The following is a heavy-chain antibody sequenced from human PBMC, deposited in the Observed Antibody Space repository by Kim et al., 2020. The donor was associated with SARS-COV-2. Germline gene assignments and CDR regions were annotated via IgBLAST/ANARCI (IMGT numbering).Heavy chain of an antibody. CDR2: IYYSGST. Sequence: SETLSLTCTVSGGSISSYYWSWIRQPPGKGLEWIGYIYYSGSTNYNPSLKSRVTISVDTSKNQFSLKLSSVTAADTAVYYCARLRCSGGSCYPHYGMDVWGQGTTVTVSS. CDR3: ARLRCSGGSCYPHYGMDV. V-gene: IGHV4-59*08. CDR1: GGSISSYY. D-gene: IGHD2-15*01. J-gene: IGHJ6*02.